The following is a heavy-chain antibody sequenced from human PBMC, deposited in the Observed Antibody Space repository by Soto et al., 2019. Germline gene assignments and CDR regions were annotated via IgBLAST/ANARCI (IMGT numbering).Heavy chain of an antibody. V-gene: IGHV1-69*13. Sequence: SVKVSCKASGGTFSSYAISWVRQAPGQGLEWMGGIIPIFGTANYAQKFQGRVTITADESTSTAYMELSSLRSEDTAVYYCARGKGYSSSWQHPLGLWGQGTLVTVSS. CDR3: ARGKGYSSSWQHPLGL. CDR2: IIPIFGTA. CDR1: GGTFSSYA. D-gene: IGHD6-13*01. J-gene: IGHJ4*02.